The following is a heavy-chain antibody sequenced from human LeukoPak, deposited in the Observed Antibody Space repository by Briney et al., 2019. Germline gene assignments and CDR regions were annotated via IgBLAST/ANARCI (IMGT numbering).Heavy chain of an antibody. CDR2: ISYDGSNK. CDR3: AKDPLIS. V-gene: IGHV3-30*18. Sequence: PGRSLRLSCAASGFTFSSYGMHWVRQAPGKGLEWVAVISYDGSNKYYADSVKGRFTISRDNSKNTLYLQMSSLRAEDTAVYYCAKDPLISWGQGTLVTVSS. J-gene: IGHJ4*02. CDR1: GFTFSSYG.